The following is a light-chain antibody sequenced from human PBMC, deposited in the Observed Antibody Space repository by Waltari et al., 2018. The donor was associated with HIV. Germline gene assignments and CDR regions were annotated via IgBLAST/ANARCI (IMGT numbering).Light chain of an antibody. Sequence: DIQMTQSPSSLSASVGDRVIITCRASQSISTYLNWYQQKPGKAPKLLIYDASNLQSGVPSGFSGGGSGTDFTLTISSLQPEDFATYYCQQGYSSPYTFGQGTKLEIK. CDR2: DAS. CDR3: QQGYSSPYT. V-gene: IGKV1-39*01. CDR1: QSISTY. J-gene: IGKJ2*01.